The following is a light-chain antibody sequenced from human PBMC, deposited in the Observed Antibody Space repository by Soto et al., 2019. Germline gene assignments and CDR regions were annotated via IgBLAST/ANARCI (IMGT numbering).Light chain of an antibody. CDR2: WAS. CDR1: QSIDSW. Sequence: DIQMTQSPSTLSASVGDRVTITCRASQSIDSWLAWYQQRPGKAPKLLIYWASTLESGVPSRFSGSGFGTEFTLTISSLQPDDFATYYCQQYNNYSWTFGQGTRVEVK. CDR3: QQYNNYSWT. J-gene: IGKJ1*01. V-gene: IGKV1-5*03.